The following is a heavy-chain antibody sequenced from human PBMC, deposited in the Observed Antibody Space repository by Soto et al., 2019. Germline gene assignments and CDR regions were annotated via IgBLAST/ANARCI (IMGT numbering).Heavy chain of an antibody. CDR2: IIPIFGTA. J-gene: IGHJ6*02. Sequence: QVQLVQSGAEVKKPGSSVKVSCKASGGTFSSYAISWVRQAPGQGLEWMGGIIPIFGTANYAQKFQGRVTITGDESTGQAERGRGSWGSGDRAVYYWGRGRGGKGGGGMDVWGQGTTVTVSS. D-gene: IGHD3-10*01. CDR1: GGTFSSYA. V-gene: IGHV1-69*01. CDR3: GRGRGGKGGGGMDV.